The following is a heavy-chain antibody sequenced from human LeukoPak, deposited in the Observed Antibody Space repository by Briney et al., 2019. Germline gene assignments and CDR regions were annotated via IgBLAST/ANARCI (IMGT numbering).Heavy chain of an antibody. J-gene: IGHJ4*02. CDR1: GVSISYDY. V-gene: IGHV4-59*08. D-gene: IGHD2-21*02. CDR3: ATLRGASTAVFDS. CDR2: IHYSEAT. Sequence: SETLSLTCTVSGVSISYDYWTWIRQSPGKRLEWIGYIHYSEATNYSPSLNSRVPISVETSKTQFSLKLSSVTAADTALYYCATLRGASTAVFDSWGQGTLVTVSS.